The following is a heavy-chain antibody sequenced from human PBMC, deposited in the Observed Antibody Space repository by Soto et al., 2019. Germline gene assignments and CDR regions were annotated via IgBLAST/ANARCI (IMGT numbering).Heavy chain of an antibody. CDR1: GGSFSGYY. J-gene: IGHJ4*02. V-gene: IGHV4-34*01. CDR2: INHSAIT. Sequence: QVQLEQWGAGLLKPSETLSLTCAVYGGSFSGYYWSWIRQPPGKGLEWLGEINHSAITDYNPSLKSRVTISIDTSKNQFSLKWDSVTAADTAVYYCAIGPRMWLPGGGYWGQGTLVTVSS. D-gene: IGHD6-19*01. CDR3: AIGPRMWLPGGGY.